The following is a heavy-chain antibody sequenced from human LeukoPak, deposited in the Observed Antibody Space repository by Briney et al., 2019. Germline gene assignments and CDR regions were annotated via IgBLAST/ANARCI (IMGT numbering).Heavy chain of an antibody. CDR2: INPSGGST. D-gene: IGHD3-22*01. Sequence: GASVKVSCKASGYTFTSYYMHWVRQAPGQGLEWMGIINPSGGSTSYAQKFQGRATMTRDTSTSTVYMELSSLRSEDTAVYYCARAGIYDSSGYLTDYYFDYWGQGTLVTVSS. CDR1: GYTFTSYY. V-gene: IGHV1-46*01. CDR3: ARAGIYDSSGYLTDYYFDY. J-gene: IGHJ4*02.